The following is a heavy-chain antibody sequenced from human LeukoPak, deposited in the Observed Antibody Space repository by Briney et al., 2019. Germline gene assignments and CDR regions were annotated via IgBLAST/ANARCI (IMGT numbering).Heavy chain of an antibody. J-gene: IGHJ4*02. CDR1: GGTFSSYA. Sequence: ASVKVSCKASGGTFSSYAISWVRQAPGQGLEWMGWINPNSGGTNYAQKFQGWVTMTRDTSISTAYMELSRLRSDDTAVYYCARDGGWYSSSSLDYWGQGTLVTVSS. D-gene: IGHD6-13*01. CDR2: INPNSGGT. CDR3: ARDGGWYSSSSLDY. V-gene: IGHV1-2*04.